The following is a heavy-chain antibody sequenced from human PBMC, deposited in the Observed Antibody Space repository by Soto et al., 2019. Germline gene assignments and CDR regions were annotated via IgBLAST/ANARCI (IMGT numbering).Heavy chain of an antibody. CDR1: GFTFSSYS. CDR2: ISSSSSTI. V-gene: IGHV3-48*01. Sequence: GGSLRLSCAASGFTFSSYSINWVRQAPGKGLEWVSYISSSSSTIYYADSVKGRFTISRDNAKNSLYLQMNSLRAEDTAVYYCARDYSGYDSRFDYWGQGTLVTVSS. CDR3: ARDYSGYDSRFDY. J-gene: IGHJ4*02. D-gene: IGHD5-12*01.